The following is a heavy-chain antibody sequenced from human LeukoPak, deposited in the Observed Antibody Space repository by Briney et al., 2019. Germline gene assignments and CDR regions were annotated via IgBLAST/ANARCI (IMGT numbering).Heavy chain of an antibody. Sequence: PGGTLRLSCAASGFTFSIYWMSWVRQAPGKGLEWVANIKQDGSEKYYVDSVKGRFTISRDNAKSSLYLQMNSLRAEDTAVYYCARVSYYYGSWSYYNPWYFDYRGQGTLVTVSS. D-gene: IGHD3-10*01. CDR2: IKQDGSEK. J-gene: IGHJ4*02. CDR3: ARVSYYYGSWSYYNPWYFDY. V-gene: IGHV3-7*01. CDR1: GFTFSIYW.